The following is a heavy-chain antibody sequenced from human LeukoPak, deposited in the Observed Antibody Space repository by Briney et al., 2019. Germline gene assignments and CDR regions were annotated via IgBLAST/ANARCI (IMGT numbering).Heavy chain of an antibody. CDR3: ARLNYDFWSGYYPPDYYYYMDV. Sequence: SETLSLTCTVSGGSISSYYWSWIRQPPGKGLEWLVYIYYSGSTNYNPSLKSRVTISVDTSKNQFSLKLSSVTAADTAVYYCARLNYDFWSGYYPPDYYYYMDVWGKGTTVTVSS. CDR2: IYYSGST. J-gene: IGHJ6*03. V-gene: IGHV4-59*01. CDR1: GGSISSYY. D-gene: IGHD3-3*01.